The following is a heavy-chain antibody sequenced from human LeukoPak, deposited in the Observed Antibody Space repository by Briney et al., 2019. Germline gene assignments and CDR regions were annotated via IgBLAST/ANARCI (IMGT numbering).Heavy chain of an antibody. D-gene: IGHD6-19*01. CDR3: ARDLLADRYSSGWVP. CDR2: IIPILGIA. J-gene: IGHJ5*02. CDR1: GGTFSSYA. V-gene: IGHV1-69*04. Sequence: GASVKVSCKASGGTFSSYAISWVRQAPGQGLEWMGRIIPILGIANYAQKFQGRVTITADKSTSTAYMELSSLRSEDTAVYYCARDLLADRYSSGWVPWGQGTLVTVSS.